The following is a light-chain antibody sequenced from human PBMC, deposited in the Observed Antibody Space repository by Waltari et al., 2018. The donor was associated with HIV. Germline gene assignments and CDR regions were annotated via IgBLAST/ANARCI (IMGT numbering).Light chain of an antibody. CDR2: KAS. V-gene: IGKV1-5*03. CDR1: QSISSW. Sequence: DIQMTQSPSTLSASVEDRVTITCRASQSISSWLAWYQQKPGKAPKLLIHKASDLESGVPSRFSGSGSGTEFTLTISSLQPDDFAAYYCQQYNSYPYTFGQGTKLEI. J-gene: IGKJ2*01. CDR3: QQYNSYPYT.